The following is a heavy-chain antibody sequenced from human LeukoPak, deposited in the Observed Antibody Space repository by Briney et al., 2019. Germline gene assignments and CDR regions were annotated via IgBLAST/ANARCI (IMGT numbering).Heavy chain of an antibody. D-gene: IGHD2/OR15-2a*01. J-gene: IGHJ4*02. Sequence: GGSLRLSCAASGFTFSDHYMDWVRQAPGKGLEWVGRIRKKVNSYTTEYAATVKGRLTISRDDSKNSLYLQMNSLKTEDTAVYYCARGYCRSTTSCYFDYWGQGNLVTVSS. CDR2: IRKKVNSYTT. V-gene: IGHV3-72*01. CDR3: ARGYCRSTTSCYFDY. CDR1: GFTFSDHY.